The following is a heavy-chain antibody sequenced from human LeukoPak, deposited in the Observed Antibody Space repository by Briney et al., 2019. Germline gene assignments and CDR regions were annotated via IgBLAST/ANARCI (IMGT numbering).Heavy chain of an antibody. CDR3: ARDRVYSGYDYGFVQALYCGGDCYSFAFDI. D-gene: IGHD2-21*02. CDR2: INPNSGGT. J-gene: IGHJ3*02. Sequence: GASVKVSCKASGYTFTGYYMHWVRQAPGQGLEWMGWINPNSGGTNYAQKFQGRVTMTRDTSISTAYMELSRLRSDDTAVHYCARDRVYSGYDYGFVQALYCGGDCYSFAFDIWGQGTMVTVSS. V-gene: IGHV1-2*02. CDR1: GYTFTGYY.